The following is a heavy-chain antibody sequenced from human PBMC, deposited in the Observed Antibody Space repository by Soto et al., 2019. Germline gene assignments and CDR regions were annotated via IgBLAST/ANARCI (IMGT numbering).Heavy chain of an antibody. D-gene: IGHD3-22*01. J-gene: IGHJ4*02. CDR1: GFTFSSYA. CDR2: ISYDGSNK. Sequence: QVQLVESGGGVVQPGRSLRLSCAASGFTFSSYAMHWVRQAPGKGLEWVAVISYDGSNKYYADSVKGRFTISRDNSKNTLYLQMNSLRAEDTAVYYCAREGDYYDSSGYPLDFIDYWGQGTLVTVSS. CDR3: AREGDYYDSSGYPLDFIDY. V-gene: IGHV3-30-3*01.